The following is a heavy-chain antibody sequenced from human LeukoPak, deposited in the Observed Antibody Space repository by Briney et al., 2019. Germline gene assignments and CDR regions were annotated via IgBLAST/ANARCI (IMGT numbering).Heavy chain of an antibody. D-gene: IGHD6-13*01. CDR1: GFTFSNYN. CDR3: ARESGVAAALDL. V-gene: IGHV3-74*01. CDR2: INTDGSST. J-gene: IGHJ5*02. Sequence: GGSLRLSCAASGFTFSNYNMNWVRQAPGKGLVWVSRINTDGSSTSYADSVKGRFTISRDNAKNTLYLQMNSLRAEDTAVYYCARESGVAAALDLWGQGTLVTVSS.